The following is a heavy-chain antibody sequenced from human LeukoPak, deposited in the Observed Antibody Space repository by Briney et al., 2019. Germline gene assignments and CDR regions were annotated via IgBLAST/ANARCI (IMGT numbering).Heavy chain of an antibody. CDR3: ARGPAQEMATIRGLDY. Sequence: PGGSLRLSCAASGFTFSSYAMSWVRQAPGKGLEWVSAISGRGRSDIYYTDSVKGRFTISRDNSKNTLYLQMNSLRAEDTAVCYCARGPAQEMATIRGLDYWGQGTLVTVSS. D-gene: IGHD5-24*01. CDR1: GFTFSSYA. J-gene: IGHJ4*02. CDR2: ISGRGRSDI. V-gene: IGHV3-23*01.